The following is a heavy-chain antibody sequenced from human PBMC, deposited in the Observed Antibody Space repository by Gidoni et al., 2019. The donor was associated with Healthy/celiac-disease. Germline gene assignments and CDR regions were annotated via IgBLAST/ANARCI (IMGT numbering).Heavy chain of an antibody. V-gene: IGHV3-49*04. J-gene: IGHJ4*02. D-gene: IGHD2-8*01. CDR1: GFTFGDYA. CDR3: TRVTRPRPNCTNGVCPLRFDY. CDR2: IRSKAYGGTT. Sequence: EVQLVESGGGLVQPGRSLRLSCTASGFTFGDYAMSWVRQAPGKGLEWVGFIRSKAYGGTTEYAASVKGRFTISRDDSKSIAYLQMNSLKTEDTAVYYCTRVTRPRPNCTNGVCPLRFDYWGQGTLVTVSS.